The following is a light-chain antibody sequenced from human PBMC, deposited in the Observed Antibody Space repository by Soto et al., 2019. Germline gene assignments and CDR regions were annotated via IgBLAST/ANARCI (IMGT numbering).Light chain of an antibody. CDR1: QSVGSSY. Sequence: EIVLTQSPGTLSLSPGERATLSCRASQSVGSSYLAWYQQKPGQAPRLLIYGASSRATGIPDRFSGSGSGTDFTLTISRLEPEDFAVYYSQQYGGSPPVTFGGGTKVEIK. J-gene: IGKJ4*01. CDR3: QQYGGSPPVT. V-gene: IGKV3-20*01. CDR2: GAS.